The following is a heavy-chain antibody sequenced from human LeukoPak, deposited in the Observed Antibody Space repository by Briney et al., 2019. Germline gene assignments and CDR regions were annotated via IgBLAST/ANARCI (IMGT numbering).Heavy chain of an antibody. CDR3: AGYSSSWYDY. D-gene: IGHD6-13*01. V-gene: IGHV4-39*01. Sequence: SETLSLTGTVSGGSISSSSYYWGWIRQPPGKGLEWIGSIYYSGSTYYNPSLKSRVTISVDTSKNQFSLKLSSVTAADTAVYYCAGYSSSWYDYWGQGTLVTVSS. CDR1: GGSISSSSYY. CDR2: IYYSGST. J-gene: IGHJ4*02.